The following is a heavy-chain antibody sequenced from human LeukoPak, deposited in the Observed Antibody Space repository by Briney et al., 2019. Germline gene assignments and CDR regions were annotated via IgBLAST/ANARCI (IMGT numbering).Heavy chain of an antibody. J-gene: IGHJ3*02. V-gene: IGHV3-48*01. Sequence: GGSLRLSCASSGFIFAGYTMNWVRQAPGKGLQWLAYISPSGGNTLYADSVKGRFTISRDNVKNVVYLQMNSLTPEDTALYYCASRRSGWPNDAFDIWGQGTMVTVTS. CDR1: GFIFAGYT. CDR3: ASRRSGWPNDAFDI. D-gene: IGHD6-19*01. CDR2: ISPSGGNT.